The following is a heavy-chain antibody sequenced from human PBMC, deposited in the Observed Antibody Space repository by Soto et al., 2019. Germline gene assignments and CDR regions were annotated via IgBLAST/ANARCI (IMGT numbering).Heavy chain of an antibody. CDR1: GFTFSNYG. J-gene: IGHJ4*02. CDR3: ATSEYSSNWYYFDY. Sequence: VQLVESGGGVVQPGRSLRLSCAASGFTFSNYGMYWVRQGPGKGLEWVAVISYDGSNKFYADSVRGRFTISRDNSKNTLYLQMNSLRAEDTAVYYCATSEYSSNWYYFDYWGQGTLVTVSS. D-gene: IGHD6-13*01. V-gene: IGHV3-30*03. CDR2: ISYDGSNK.